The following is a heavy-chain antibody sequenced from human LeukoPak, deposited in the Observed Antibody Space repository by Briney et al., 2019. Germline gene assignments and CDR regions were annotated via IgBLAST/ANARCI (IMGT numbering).Heavy chain of an antibody. CDR2: IWYDGSNK. D-gene: IGHD3-10*01. J-gene: IGHJ4*02. Sequence: GGSLRLSCAASGFTFSSYGMHWVRQAPGKGLEGVAVIWYDGSNKYYAESVKGRFTISRDNSKNTLYLQMNSLRAEYTAVYYCAPKPRITMVRGVISTYPLIDYWGQGTLVTVSS. CDR3: APKPRITMVRGVISTYPLIDY. CDR1: GFTFSSYG. V-gene: IGHV3-33*01.